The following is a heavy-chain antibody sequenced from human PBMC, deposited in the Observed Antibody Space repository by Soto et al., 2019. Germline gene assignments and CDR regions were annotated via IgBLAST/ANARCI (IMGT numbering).Heavy chain of an antibody. CDR1: GGSVSNSNYD. J-gene: IGHJ4*02. V-gene: IGHV4-39*01. CDR3: VSQRTSVLTQAYFDY. CDR2: VYYRGRS. D-gene: IGHD2-8*01. Sequence: LSLTCTVSGGSVSNSNYDWGWIRHSPGKCLEWIGSVYYRGRSYSKSSVKSRVTISVDTSKNQFSLNLNSVTASDTAVYFCVSQRTSVLTQAYFDYWGPGALVTVSS.